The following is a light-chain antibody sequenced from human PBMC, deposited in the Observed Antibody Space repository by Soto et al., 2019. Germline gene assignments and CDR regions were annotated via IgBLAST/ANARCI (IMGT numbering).Light chain of an antibody. CDR1: QSIRSW. CDR2: QAS. CDR3: QQYNSYPWT. J-gene: IGKJ1*01. Sequence: DIQMTQSPSTLSACVGDRVTITCRASQSIRSWLAWYQQKPGKAPNLLIYQASNLKSGVPSRFSGSGSGTEYTLTISSLQPDDFATYYCQQYNSYPWTFGLGTKVEIK. V-gene: IGKV1-5*03.